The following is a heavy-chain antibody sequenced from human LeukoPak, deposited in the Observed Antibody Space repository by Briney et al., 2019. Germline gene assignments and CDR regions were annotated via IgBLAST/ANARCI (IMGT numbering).Heavy chain of an antibody. D-gene: IGHD6-19*01. Sequence: ASVKVSCKASGYTFTSYYMHWVRQAPGQGLEWMGIINPSGGSTSYAQKFQGRVTMTRDTSTSTVYMELSSLRSEDTAVYYCARGKVVADTPGQNSWDHWGQGTLVTVSS. CDR3: ARGKVVADTPGQNSWDH. CDR1: GYTFTSYY. J-gene: IGHJ4*02. CDR2: INPSGGST. V-gene: IGHV1-46*01.